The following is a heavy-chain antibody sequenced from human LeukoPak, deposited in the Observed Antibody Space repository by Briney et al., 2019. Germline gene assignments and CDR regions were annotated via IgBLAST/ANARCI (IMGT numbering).Heavy chain of an antibody. J-gene: IGHJ3*02. CDR3: ARVPQQNAFDI. CDR1: GGSFSDYQ. V-gene: IGHV4-34*01. Sequence: SETLSLTCAVSGGSFSDYQWNWIRQSPGKGLEWLGEISHSGTTTYNPSLKSRVTISVDTSKNQFSLRLRSVTAADTAVYYCARVPQQNAFDIWGQGTMVTVSS. CDR2: ISHSGTT. D-gene: IGHD6-13*01.